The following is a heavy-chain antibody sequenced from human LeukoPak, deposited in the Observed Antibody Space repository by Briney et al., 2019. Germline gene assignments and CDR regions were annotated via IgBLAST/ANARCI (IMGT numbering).Heavy chain of an antibody. CDR2: IYTSGST. D-gene: IGHD5-18*01. V-gene: IGHV4-61*02. J-gene: IGHJ4*02. CDR3: ARGGGHSYGSFDY. Sequence: SETLSLTCTVSGGSISSGSYYWSWIRQPAGKGLEWIGRIYTSGSTNYNPSLKSPVTISVDTSKNQFSLKLSSVTAADTAVYYCARGGGHSYGSFDYWGQGTLVTVSS. CDR1: GGSISSGSYY.